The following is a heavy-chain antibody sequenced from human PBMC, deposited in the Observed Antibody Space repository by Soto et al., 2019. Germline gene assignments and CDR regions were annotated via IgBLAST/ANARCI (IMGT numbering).Heavy chain of an antibody. J-gene: IGHJ6*02. CDR1: GFTFSSYA. D-gene: IGHD5-12*01. Sequence: ESGGGVVQPGRSLRLSCAASGFTFSSYAMHWVRQAPGKGLEWVAVISYDGSNKYYADSVKGRFTISRDNSKNTLYLQMNSLRAEDTAVYYCARGSWGRDGYNFGCYYGMDVWGQGTTVTVSS. V-gene: IGHV3-30-3*01. CDR2: ISYDGSNK. CDR3: ARGSWGRDGYNFGCYYGMDV.